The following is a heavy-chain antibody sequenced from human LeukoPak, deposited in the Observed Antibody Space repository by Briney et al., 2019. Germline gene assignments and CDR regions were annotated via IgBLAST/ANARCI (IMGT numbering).Heavy chain of an antibody. CDR1: GFTFSSDW. CDR3: ATVGLWASSYMDV. V-gene: IGHV3-7*03. J-gene: IGHJ6*03. D-gene: IGHD2-21*01. CDR2: IKQDGSEK. Sequence: GGSLRLSCAASGFTFSSDWMSWVRQAPGKGLEWVANIKQDGSEKYYVDSVKGRFTISRDNAKNSLYLQMNSLRAEDTAIYYCATVGLWASSYMDVWGKGTTVTVSS.